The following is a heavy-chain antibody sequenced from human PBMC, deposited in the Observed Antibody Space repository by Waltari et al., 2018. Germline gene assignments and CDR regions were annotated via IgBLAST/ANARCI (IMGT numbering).Heavy chain of an antibody. CDR1: GFRFNEYA. Sequence: QVQLMESGGDVVQPGSSLRLSCEGSGFRFNEYAMQWVRQAPGKGLEWVAGLWYDGTDKKYSDSVKGRFTVSRDISKNTLYLHMDTLRGEDTAVYFCAREEVLSATFDHWGRGTLVTVAS. CDR3: AREEVLSATFDH. J-gene: IGHJ4*02. CDR2: LWYDGTDK. D-gene: IGHD2-15*01. V-gene: IGHV3-33*08.